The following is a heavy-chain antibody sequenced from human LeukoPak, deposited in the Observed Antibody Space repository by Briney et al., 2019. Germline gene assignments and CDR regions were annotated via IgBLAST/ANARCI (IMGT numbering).Heavy chain of an antibody. CDR1: GGSISSYY. J-gene: IGHJ4*02. CDR3: ARGYGYFDY. CDR2: IYDSGST. D-gene: IGHD4-17*01. Sequence: SETLSLTCTVSGGSISSYYWSWIRQPPGKGLEWLGNIYDSGSTNHKPSPKSRLTISLDTSKNQFSLKLSSVTAADTAVYYCARGYGYFDYWGQGTLVTVSP. V-gene: IGHV4-59*01.